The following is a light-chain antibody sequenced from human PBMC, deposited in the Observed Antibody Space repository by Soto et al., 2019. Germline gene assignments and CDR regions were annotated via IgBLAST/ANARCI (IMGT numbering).Light chain of an antibody. CDR2: GAS. Sequence: EMVLTQSPGTLSLSPGERATLSCRASQSVSGSYLAWYQQKPGQAPRLLIYGASSRATGIPDRFSGSGSGTDFTLTISRLEPEDFALYYCQQYGSSLYTFGQGTKLEIK. J-gene: IGKJ2*01. CDR3: QQYGSSLYT. CDR1: QSVSGSY. V-gene: IGKV3-20*01.